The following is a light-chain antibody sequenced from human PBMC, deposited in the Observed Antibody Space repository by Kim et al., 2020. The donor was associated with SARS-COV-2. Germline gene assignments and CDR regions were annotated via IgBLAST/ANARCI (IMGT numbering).Light chain of an antibody. Sequence: YDYVSWYQQYPGKAPKLIIYDVIKRPSGLSNRFSGSKSDNTASLTISGLQAEDEADYYCISYTGSSTYVFGTGTKVTVL. CDR1: YDY. V-gene: IGLV2-14*03. CDR3: ISYTGSSTYV. CDR2: DVI. J-gene: IGLJ1*01.